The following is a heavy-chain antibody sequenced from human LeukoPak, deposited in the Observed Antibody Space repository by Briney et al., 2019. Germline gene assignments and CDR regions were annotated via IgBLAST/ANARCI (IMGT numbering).Heavy chain of an antibody. Sequence: GGSLRLSCAASGFAFSSYSMNWVRQAPGKGLEWVSYISSSSSTIYYADSVKGRFTISRDNAKNSLYLQMNSLRAEDTAVYYCARGGPSGSYPTWGQGTMVTVSS. CDR2: ISSSSSTI. CDR3: ARGGPSGSYPT. CDR1: GFAFSSYS. D-gene: IGHD1-26*01. J-gene: IGHJ3*01. V-gene: IGHV3-48*01.